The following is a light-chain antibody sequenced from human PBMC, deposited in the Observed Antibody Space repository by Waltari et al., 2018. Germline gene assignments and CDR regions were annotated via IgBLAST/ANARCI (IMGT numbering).Light chain of an antibody. Sequence: QSALTQPASVSGSPGQSITISCTGSSSDVGSSNLVSWSLQHPGKAPKVTIYDLSRSPSGVPDRLSGARSANTASLTISGLQAEDEADYYCCSYAGSYTWVFGGGTKVTVL. CDR3: CSYAGSYTWV. CDR1: SSDVGSSNL. V-gene: IGLV2-11*01. J-gene: IGLJ3*02. CDR2: DLS.